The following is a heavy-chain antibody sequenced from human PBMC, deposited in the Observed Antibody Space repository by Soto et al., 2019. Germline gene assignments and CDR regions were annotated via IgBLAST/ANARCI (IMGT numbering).Heavy chain of an antibody. D-gene: IGHD5-18*01. CDR1: GYTFTSYG. Sequence: ASVKVSCKASGYTFTSYGISWVRQAPGQGLEWMGWISAYNGNTNYAQKLQGRVTMTTDTSTSTAYMELRSLRSDDTAVYYCATSTAIVTRRIYYYGMDVWGEGTTVTVSS. J-gene: IGHJ6*04. V-gene: IGHV1-18*04. CDR2: ISAYNGNT. CDR3: ATSTAIVTRRIYYYGMDV.